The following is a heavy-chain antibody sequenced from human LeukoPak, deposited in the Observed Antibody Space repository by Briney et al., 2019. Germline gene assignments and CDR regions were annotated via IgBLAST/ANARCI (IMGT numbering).Heavy chain of an antibody. CDR2: ILPVSNTA. Sequence: GASVKVSCKASGGSFSNFGISWVRQAPGQGLEWMGGILPVSNTANNAQNFQGRVTFTADTSTGTAYMGLSSLRSEDTAVYYCARDLYVGPRILMDTAMGTDYWGQGTLVTVSS. CDR3: ARDLYVGPRILMDTAMGTDY. V-gene: IGHV1-69*06. J-gene: IGHJ4*02. CDR1: GGSFSNFG. D-gene: IGHD5-18*01.